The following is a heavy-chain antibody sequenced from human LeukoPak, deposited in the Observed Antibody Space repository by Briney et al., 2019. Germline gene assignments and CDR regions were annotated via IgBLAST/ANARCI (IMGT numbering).Heavy chain of an antibody. Sequence: GGSLRLSCAASGFTLSSHWMSWVRQAPGKGLEWVANIKEDGSEKYSVDSVEGRFTISRDNAKNLLYLHMNSLSAEDTAMYYCARDWVAGVPFDAFDIWGQGTMVSVSS. CDR2: IKEDGSEK. D-gene: IGHD3-10*01. J-gene: IGHJ3*02. CDR1: GFTLSSHW. CDR3: ARDWVAGVPFDAFDI. V-gene: IGHV3-7*01.